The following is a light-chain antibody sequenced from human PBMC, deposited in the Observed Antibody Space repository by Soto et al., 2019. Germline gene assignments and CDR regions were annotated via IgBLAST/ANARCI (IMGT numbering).Light chain of an antibody. J-gene: IGKJ3*01. Sequence: DFQMSQSPSSLSASVGDRVSITCRASQSIGTSLTWYQQKPGKAPKLLIYSASTLQGGGPSRFSGSGSGTDFTLTISSLQPEDFATYYCQQSYTAPFTFGPGTKVDVK. V-gene: IGKV1-39*01. CDR3: QQSYTAPFT. CDR2: SAS. CDR1: QSIGTS.